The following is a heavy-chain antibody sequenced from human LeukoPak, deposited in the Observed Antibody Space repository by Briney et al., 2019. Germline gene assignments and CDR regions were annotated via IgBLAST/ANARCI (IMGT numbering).Heavy chain of an antibody. CDR2: IYHDGST. V-gene: IGHV4-4*02. Sequence: SETLSLTCAVSGGSISSNNWWIWVRQSPEKGLEWIGEIYHDGSTNYNPSLKSRVTISVDRSKNQFSLKLSSVTAADTAVYYCARGPTSSADYDFWSGRFDYWGQGTLVTVSS. CDR3: ARGPTSSADYDFWSGRFDY. CDR1: GGSISSNNW. J-gene: IGHJ4*02. D-gene: IGHD3-3*01.